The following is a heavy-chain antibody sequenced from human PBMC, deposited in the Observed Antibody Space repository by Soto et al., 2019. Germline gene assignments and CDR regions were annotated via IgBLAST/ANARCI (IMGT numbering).Heavy chain of an antibody. Sequence: GGSLRLSCAASGFTFSSYAMSWVRQAPGKGLEWVSAISGSGGSTYYADSVKGRFTISRDNSKNTLYLQMNSLRAEDTAVYYCAKGHTYCSSTSCYPEYFQHWGQGTLVTVSS. J-gene: IGHJ1*01. CDR3: AKGHTYCSSTSCYPEYFQH. CDR2: ISGSGGST. CDR1: GFTFSSYA. D-gene: IGHD2-2*01. V-gene: IGHV3-23*01.